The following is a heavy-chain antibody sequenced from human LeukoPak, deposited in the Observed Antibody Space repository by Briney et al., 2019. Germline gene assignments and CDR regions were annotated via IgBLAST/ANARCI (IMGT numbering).Heavy chain of an antibody. D-gene: IGHD2/OR15-2a*01. CDR3: AREGTTYFDY. J-gene: IGHJ4*02. CDR1: GGSISNGGFY. V-gene: IGHV4-31*03. Sequence: NPSETLSLTCSVSGGSISNGGFYWSWIRKHPGKGLEWIGYIYYSGSTYYNPSLKSRVTISVDTSKNQFSLKLSSVTAADTAVYYCAREGTTYFDYWGQGTLVTVSS. CDR2: IYYSGST.